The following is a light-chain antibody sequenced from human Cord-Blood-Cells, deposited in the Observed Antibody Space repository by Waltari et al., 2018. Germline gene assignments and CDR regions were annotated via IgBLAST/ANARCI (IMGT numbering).Light chain of an antibody. J-gene: IGLJ3*02. V-gene: IGLV2-8*01. CDR3: SSYAGSNNFLNWV. CDR1: SSYVVGYNS. Sequence: QPALTQPPPASGSPGQSVTTSCTGTSSYVVGYNSVSWYQQHPGKAPKLMIYEVSKRPAGVPDRFSGSKSGNTASLTVSGLQAEDEADYYCSSYAGSNNFLNWVFGGGTKLTVL. CDR2: EVS.